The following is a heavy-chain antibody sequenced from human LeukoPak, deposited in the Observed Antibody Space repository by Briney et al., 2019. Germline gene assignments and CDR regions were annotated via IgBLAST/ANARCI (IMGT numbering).Heavy chain of an antibody. Sequence: ASVKVSCKASGYTFTSYDINWVRQATGQGLEWMGWMNPNSGNAGYAQKFQGRVTITRNTSISTAYMELSSLRSEDTAVYYCARVSYYYDSSGYLLQGFDPWGQGTLVTVSS. CDR1: GYTFTSYD. D-gene: IGHD3-22*01. CDR3: ARVSYYYDSSGYLLQGFDP. V-gene: IGHV1-8*03. CDR2: MNPNSGNA. J-gene: IGHJ5*02.